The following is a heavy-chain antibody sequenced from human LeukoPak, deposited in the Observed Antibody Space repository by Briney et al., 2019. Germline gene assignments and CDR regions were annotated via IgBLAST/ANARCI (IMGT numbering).Heavy chain of an antibody. V-gene: IGHV4-34*01. D-gene: IGHD6-6*01. CDR1: GGSFSGYY. CDR2: INHSGST. J-gene: IGHJ4*01. CDR3: ARDDRDISSFRFDY. Sequence: SETLSLTCAVYGGSFSGYYWSWIRQPPGKGLEWIGEINHSGSTNYNPSLKSRVTISVDTSKNQFSLKLSSVTAADTAVYYCARDDRDISSFRFDYWGHGILVTVSS.